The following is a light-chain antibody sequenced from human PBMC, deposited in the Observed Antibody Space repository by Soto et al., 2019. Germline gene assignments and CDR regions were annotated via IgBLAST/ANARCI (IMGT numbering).Light chain of an antibody. CDR2: EAS. J-gene: IGKJ1*01. Sequence: EIVLRQSPDTLSLSPGERATLSCRASESVDDYLAWYQQKPGQAPRLVIYEASNRATGIPARFSGSGSGTDFTLTISRLEPEDFAVYYCQQYGSSPWTFGQGTKWIS. CDR3: QQYGSSPWT. CDR1: ESVDDY. V-gene: IGKV3-20*01.